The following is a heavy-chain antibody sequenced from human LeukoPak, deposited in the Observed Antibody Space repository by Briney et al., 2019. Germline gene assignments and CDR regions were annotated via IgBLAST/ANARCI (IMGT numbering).Heavy chain of an antibody. CDR3: AHSGTGNWFDP. CDR1: GLLLTPGAVG. Sequence: SGPPLVNLRQPLRLICTFSGLLLTPGAVGVAWVRQPPEKSLEWLALIYWNDDKRYSPSLKSRLTITKDAPKNQVVLTMTNMDPVDTAAYYCAHSGTGNWFDPWGQGTLVTVSS. CDR2: IYWNDDK. V-gene: IGHV2-5*01. D-gene: IGHD3-10*01. J-gene: IGHJ5*02.